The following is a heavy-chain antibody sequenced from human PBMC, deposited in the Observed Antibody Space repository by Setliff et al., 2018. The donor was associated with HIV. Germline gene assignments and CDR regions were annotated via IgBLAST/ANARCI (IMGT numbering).Heavy chain of an antibody. Sequence: SVKVSCKASGGTFSSYTINWVRQAPGQGLEWMGGSIPMYGTSNYAQKFQGRVTITTDESTSTAYMELSRLRSDDTAVYYCARSPRYSSGWYDSYFDQWGQGTLVTVSS. CDR2: SIPMYGTS. J-gene: IGHJ4*02. CDR1: GGTFSSYT. D-gene: IGHD6-19*01. V-gene: IGHV1-69*05. CDR3: ARSPRYSSGWYDSYFDQ.